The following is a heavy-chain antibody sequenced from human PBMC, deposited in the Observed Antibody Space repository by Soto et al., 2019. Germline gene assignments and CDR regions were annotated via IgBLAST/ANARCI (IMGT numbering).Heavy chain of an antibody. CDR2: MSGTAGNT. D-gene: IGHD3-10*01. V-gene: IGHV3-23*01. J-gene: IGHJ4*02. Sequence: EVQLLESGGGSVQPGGSLRLSCAASGFTFSNYAMTWVRQAPGKGLEWVSTMSGTAGNTYYADSVKGRFTISRDNSKNTLYLQMNSLRAEDTAVYYCAKKYDFGSGSYVFYFDYWGQGTLVTVSS. CDR1: GFTFSNYA. CDR3: AKKYDFGSGSYVFYFDY.